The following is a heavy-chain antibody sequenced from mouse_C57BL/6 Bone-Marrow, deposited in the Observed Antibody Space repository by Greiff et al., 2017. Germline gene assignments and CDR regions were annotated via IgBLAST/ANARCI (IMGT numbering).Heavy chain of an antibody. J-gene: IGHJ4*01. V-gene: IGHV1-18*01. CDR1: GYTFTDYN. D-gene: IGHD1-1*01. Sequence: EVQLQQSGPELVKPGASVKIPCKASGYTFTDYNMDWVKQSHGKSLEWIGDINPNNGGTIYNQKFKGKATLTVDKSSSTAYMELRSLTSEDTAVYYCAREGYYGSSYEYAMDYWGQGTSVTVSS. CDR3: AREGYYGSSYEYAMDY. CDR2: INPNNGGT.